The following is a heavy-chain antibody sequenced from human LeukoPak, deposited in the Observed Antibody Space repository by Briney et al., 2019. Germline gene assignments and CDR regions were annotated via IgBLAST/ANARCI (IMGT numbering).Heavy chain of an antibody. J-gene: IGHJ4*02. Sequence: PGGSLRLSCAASGFTFSSFWMSWVRQAPGKGLEWVANINQDGSEKTYVDSVKGRFTISRDNAKNSLYLQMNSLRAEDTAVHYCARGGSSAYYTPFDYWGQGTLVTVSS. CDR1: GFTFSSFW. D-gene: IGHD3-22*01. CDR3: ARGGSSAYYTPFDY. CDR2: INQDGSEK. V-gene: IGHV3-7*01.